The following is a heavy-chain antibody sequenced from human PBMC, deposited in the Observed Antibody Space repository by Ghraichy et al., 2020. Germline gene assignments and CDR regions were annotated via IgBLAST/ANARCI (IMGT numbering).Heavy chain of an antibody. J-gene: IGHJ4*02. CDR1: GGSISSSSYY. CDR2: IYYSGST. V-gene: IGHV4-39*01. D-gene: IGHD1-26*01. Sequence: SETPSLTCTVSGGSISSSSYYWGWIRQPPGKGLEWIGSIYYSGSTYYNPSLKSRVTISVDTSKNQFSLKLSSVTAADTAVYYCARQKLGGSYYSLGDYWGQGTLVTVSS. CDR3: ARQKLGGSYYSLGDY.